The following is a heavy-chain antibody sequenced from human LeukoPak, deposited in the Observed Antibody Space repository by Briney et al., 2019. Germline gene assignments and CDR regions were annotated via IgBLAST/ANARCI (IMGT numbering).Heavy chain of an antibody. CDR2: ISYNGNDK. V-gene: IGHV3-30*04. D-gene: IGHD2/OR15-2a*01. CDR1: GFTFSSYE. Sequence: GGSLRLSCAASGFTFSSYEMNWVRQAPGKGLEWVAFISYNGNDKYYADSLKGRFIISRDNSKNTLYLQMNSLTPEDTGVYYCTRGSFDNSNFWGYWGQGTLVTVSS. CDR3: TRGSFDNSNFWGY. J-gene: IGHJ4*02.